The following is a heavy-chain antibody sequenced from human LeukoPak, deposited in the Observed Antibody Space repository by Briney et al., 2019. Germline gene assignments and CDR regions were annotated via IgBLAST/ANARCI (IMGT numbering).Heavy chain of an antibody. J-gene: IGHJ3*02. CDR2: IRSSSSTK. V-gene: IGHV3-48*01. D-gene: IGHD1-26*01. CDR3: GRGGSYYNEAFDI. Sequence: GGSLRLSCAASGFTLSRYSMNWVRQAPGKGLEWVSYIRSSSSTKYYADSVKGRFTISRDNAEKSLYLQMNSLRAEDTAVYYCGRGGSYYNEAFDIWGQGTMVIVSS. CDR1: GFTLSRYS.